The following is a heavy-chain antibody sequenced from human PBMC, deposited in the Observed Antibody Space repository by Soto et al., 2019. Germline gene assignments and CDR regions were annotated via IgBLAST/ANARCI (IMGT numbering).Heavy chain of an antibody. V-gene: IGHV4-59*08. CDR2: IHYTGGT. D-gene: IGHD6-19*01. CDR3: ARRTKLGTAWYPDC. CDR1: GGSISGYS. Sequence: QVHLQESGPGLVKPSETLSLTCAVSGGSISGYSWSWIRQPPGKGLEWIGNIHYTGGTNYNASLNSRLTISLDTSKIQFSLHLTSVTAADTAVYYCARRTKLGTAWYPDCWGQGTLVTVSS. J-gene: IGHJ4*02.